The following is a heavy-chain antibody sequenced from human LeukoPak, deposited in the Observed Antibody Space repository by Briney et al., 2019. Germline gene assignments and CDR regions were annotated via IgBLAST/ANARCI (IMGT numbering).Heavy chain of an antibody. CDR3: ARDKGRDGYNSDY. J-gene: IGHJ4*02. Sequence: GASVKVSCKASGYTFTSYDINWVRQATGQGLEWMGWMNPNSGNTGYAQKFQGRVTMTRDTSISTAYMELSRLRSDDTAVYYCARDKGRDGYNSDYWGQGTLVTVSS. D-gene: IGHD5-24*01. CDR1: GYTFTSYD. CDR2: MNPNSGNT. V-gene: IGHV1-8*01.